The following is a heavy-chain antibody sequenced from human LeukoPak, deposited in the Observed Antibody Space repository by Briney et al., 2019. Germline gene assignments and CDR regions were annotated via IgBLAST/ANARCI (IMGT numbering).Heavy chain of an antibody. J-gene: IGHJ5*02. CDR2: ISYDGNIK. CDR3: ARAGRAYSSSWYWFDP. D-gene: IGHD6-13*01. V-gene: IGHV3-30*03. Sequence: GGSLRLSCAASGFSFSSYNFHWVRQAPGKGLKWLGFISYDGNIKYEDSVKGRFTISRDNSKNTLYLQMNSLRAEDTAVYYCARAGRAYSSSWYWFDPWGQGTLVTVSS. CDR1: GFSFSSYN.